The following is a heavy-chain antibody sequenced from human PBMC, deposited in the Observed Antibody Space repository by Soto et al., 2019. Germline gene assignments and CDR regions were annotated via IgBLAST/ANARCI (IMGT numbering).Heavy chain of an antibody. CDR2: IKRKSDGETT. D-gene: IGHD7-27*01. V-gene: IGHV3-15*01. J-gene: IGHJ3*02. CDR3: GTGSAFDI. Sequence: GGSLRLSCAASGFTFSNFYMSWVRQTPGKGPEWVGRIKRKSDGETTEYAVPVKGRFTISRDDAKRTVYLQMNSLKTEDTAMYYCGTGSAFDIWGPGTMVTVSS. CDR1: GFTFSNFY.